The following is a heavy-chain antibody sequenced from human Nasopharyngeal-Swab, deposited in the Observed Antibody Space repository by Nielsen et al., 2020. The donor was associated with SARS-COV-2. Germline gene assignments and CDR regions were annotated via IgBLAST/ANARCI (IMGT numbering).Heavy chain of an antibody. CDR1: GYTFTGYY. J-gene: IGHJ4*02. CDR2: INPDSGGT. CDR3: ARGGNNWNDY. D-gene: IGHD1-20*01. Sequence: ASVKVSCKSSGYTFTGYYIHWLRQAPGQGLHWMGRINPDSGGTNSAQQFQGRVTMTRDTSISTAYMELSRLRSDDTAVYYCARGGNNWNDYWGQGTLVTVSS. V-gene: IGHV1-2*06.